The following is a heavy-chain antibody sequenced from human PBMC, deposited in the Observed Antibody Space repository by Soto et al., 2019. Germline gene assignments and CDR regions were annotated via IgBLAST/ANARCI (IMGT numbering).Heavy chain of an antibody. CDR3: ARAPKVSGSSQTRPDF. Sequence: SETLSLTCSIYIGSFSGYYWSWIRQPPGKGLEWIGEISQSGKTNYSPSLKSRVSISIDTSKKQFSLNLASVSAADTAVYYCARAPKVSGSSQTRPDFWGQGTLVTVSS. CDR2: ISQSGKT. CDR1: IGSFSGYY. D-gene: IGHD6-6*01. J-gene: IGHJ4*02. V-gene: IGHV4-34*01.